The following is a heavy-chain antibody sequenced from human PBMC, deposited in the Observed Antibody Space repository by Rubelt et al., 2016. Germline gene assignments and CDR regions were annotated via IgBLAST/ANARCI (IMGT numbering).Heavy chain of an antibody. J-gene: IGHJ5*01. V-gene: IGHV4-4*02. Sequence: QVQLQESGPGLVRPSGTLSLTCGVSGDSINSPNWWNWVRQPPGKGLEWIGYIYYSGSTKYNPSLKSRVTISIDTSENQFSLKGSSVIPADTAVDYCARARPSFDSWGQGILVTVSS. CDR3: ARARPSFDS. CDR2: IYYSGST. CDR1: GDSINSPNW.